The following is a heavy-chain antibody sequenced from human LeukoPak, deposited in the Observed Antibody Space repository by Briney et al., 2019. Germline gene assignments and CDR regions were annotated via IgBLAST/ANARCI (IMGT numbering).Heavy chain of an antibody. CDR1: GFPFSSYS. CDR3: AKDAAVAGNFDY. Sequence: GSLGLSFAASGFPFSSYSLNWVRQAPGKGLEGVSAISGSGGSTYYADSVKGRFTTSRDNSKNTLYLQMNSLRAEDTAVYYCAKDAAVAGNFDYWGQGTLVTVSS. V-gene: IGHV3-23*01. D-gene: IGHD6-19*01. CDR2: ISGSGGST. J-gene: IGHJ4*02.